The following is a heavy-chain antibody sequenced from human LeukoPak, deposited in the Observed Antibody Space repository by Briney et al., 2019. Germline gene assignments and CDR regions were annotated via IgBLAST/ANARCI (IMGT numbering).Heavy chain of an antibody. CDR2: ISAYNGNT. V-gene: IGHV1-18*01. J-gene: IGHJ4*02. CDR1: GYTFTSYG. CDR3: ARDLGSKGRRRHLIDY. D-gene: IGHD5-12*01. Sequence: ASVKVSCKASGYTFTSYGISWVRQAPGRGLEWMGWISAYNGNTNYAQKLQGRVTMTTDTSTSTAYMELRSLRSDDTAVYYCARDLGSKGRRRHLIDYWGQGTLVTVSS.